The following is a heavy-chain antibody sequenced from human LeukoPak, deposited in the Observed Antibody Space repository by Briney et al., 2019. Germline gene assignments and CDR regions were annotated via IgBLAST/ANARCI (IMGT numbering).Heavy chain of an antibody. D-gene: IGHD1-26*01. CDR2: ISGSGGST. CDR1: GFTFSSYA. Sequence: GGSLRLSCAASGFTFSSYAMSWVRQAPGKGLEWVSAISGSGGSTYYADSVKGRFTISRDNSKNTLYLQMNSLRAEDTAVYYCATWVEELIGSYGTENWFDPWGQGTLVTVSS. J-gene: IGHJ5*02. V-gene: IGHV3-23*01. CDR3: ATWVEELIGSYGTENWFDP.